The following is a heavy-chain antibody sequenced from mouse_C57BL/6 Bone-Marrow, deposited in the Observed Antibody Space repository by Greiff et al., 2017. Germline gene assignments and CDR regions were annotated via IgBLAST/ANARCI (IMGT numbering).Heavy chain of an antibody. D-gene: IGHD1-1*01. V-gene: IGHV1-64*01. J-gene: IGHJ2*01. CDR2: IHPNSGST. CDR3: ARPYGSSLDY. CDR1: GYTFTSYW. Sequence: QVQLQQPGAELVKPGASVKLSCKASGYTFTSYWMHWVKQRPGQGLEWIGMIHPNSGSTNYNEKFKSKATLTVDKSSSTAYMQLSSLTSKDSAVYYCARPYGSSLDYWGQGTTLTVSS.